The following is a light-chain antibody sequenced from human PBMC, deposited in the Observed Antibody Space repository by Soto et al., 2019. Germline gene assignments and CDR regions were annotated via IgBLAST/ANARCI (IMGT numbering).Light chain of an antibody. CDR1: QSVSSY. CDR3: LQRSNWPPYT. V-gene: IGKV3-11*01. J-gene: IGKJ2*01. CDR2: DAS. Sequence: EIVLTQSPATLTLSPGERATLSCRASQSVSSYLAWYQQKPGQAPRLLIYDASNRATGIPARFSGTGSGTDFTLTISSLEPDDFAVYYCLQRSNWPPYTLGQGTKLEIK.